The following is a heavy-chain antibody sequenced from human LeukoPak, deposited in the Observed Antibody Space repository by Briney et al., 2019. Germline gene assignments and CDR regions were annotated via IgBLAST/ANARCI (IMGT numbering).Heavy chain of an antibody. CDR3: VTTYYDSSGYFFPFDY. J-gene: IGHJ4*02. Sequence: GSLRLSCAASGFTFSSYSMNWVRQAPGKGLEWVSSISSSSSYIYYADSVKGRFTISRDNAKNTLYLQMSSLRAEDTAVYYCVTTYYDSSGYFFPFDYWGQGTLVTVSS. D-gene: IGHD3-22*01. V-gene: IGHV3-21*01. CDR2: ISSSSSYI. CDR1: GFTFSSYS.